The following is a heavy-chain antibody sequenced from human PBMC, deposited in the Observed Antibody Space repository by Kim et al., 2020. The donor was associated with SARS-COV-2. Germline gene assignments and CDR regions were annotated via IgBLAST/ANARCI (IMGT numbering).Heavy chain of an antibody. CDR1: GFTFSIYS. CDR3: ARVGPGGYTVDY. D-gene: IGHD5-12*01. V-gene: IGHV3-48*02. Sequence: GGSLRLSCAASGFTFSIYSIDWVRRAPGKGLEWIIYISSTSRNIYYADSVKGRFTVSRDNAENSVYLQMDSPTDEDTAIYYCARVGPGGYTVDYWGQGTPVTVSS. J-gene: IGHJ4*02. CDR2: ISSTSRNI.